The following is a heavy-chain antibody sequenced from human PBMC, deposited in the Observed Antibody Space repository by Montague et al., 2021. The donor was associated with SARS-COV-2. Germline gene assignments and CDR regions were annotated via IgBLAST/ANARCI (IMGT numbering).Heavy chain of an antibody. V-gene: IGHV3-30-3*01. D-gene: IGHD3-22*01. J-gene: IGHJ5*02. Sequence: SLRLSCAASGFTFSSYAMHWVRQAPGKGLEWVAVISYDGSNKYYADSVKGRFTTSRDNSKNTLYLQMNSLRAEDTAVYCCARDRRYYDSSVYPGVAYNWFDPWGQGTLVTVSS. CDR2: ISYDGSNK. CDR3: ARDRRYYDSSVYPGVAYNWFDP. CDR1: GFTFSSYA.